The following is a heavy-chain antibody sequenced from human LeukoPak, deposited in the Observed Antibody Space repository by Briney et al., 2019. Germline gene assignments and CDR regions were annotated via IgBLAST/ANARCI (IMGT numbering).Heavy chain of an antibody. CDR2: IGYDGTNE. V-gene: IGHV3-33*01. J-gene: IGHJ6*02. D-gene: IGHD3-22*01. Sequence: GGSLRLSCAASGFTFSSYGMHWVRQAPGKGLEWVALIGYDGTNEYYADSVKGRFTISRDNSKNSLYLQMNSLRDEDTAVYYCARVSAYDSSGHGMDVWGQGTTVTVSS. CDR3: ARVSAYDSSGHGMDV. CDR1: GFTFSSYG.